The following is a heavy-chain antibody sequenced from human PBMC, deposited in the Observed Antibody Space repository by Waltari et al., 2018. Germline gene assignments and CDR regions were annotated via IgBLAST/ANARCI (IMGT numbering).Heavy chain of an antibody. V-gene: IGHV3-30*04. CDR1: DFTFSSYP. Sequence: QVQLVESGGGVVQPGRSLRLSCAASDFTFSSYPLPWVRQAPGKGLEWVAVISYNERNRYYVDSVKGRFTISRDNSNKMLYLQMNSLRVEDTAVYYCARDYCDRTNCHGMDVWGQGTTVTVSS. CDR3: ARDYCDRTNCHGMDV. CDR2: ISYNERNR. J-gene: IGHJ6*02. D-gene: IGHD3-22*01.